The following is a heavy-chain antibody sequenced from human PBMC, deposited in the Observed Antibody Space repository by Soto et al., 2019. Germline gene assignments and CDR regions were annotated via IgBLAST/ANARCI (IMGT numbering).Heavy chain of an antibody. CDR3: ATDGVGVVPGDVFDI. D-gene: IGHD2-2*01. CDR2: ISYDGGNK. J-gene: IGHJ3*02. CDR1: GFTFSSYA. V-gene: IGHV3-30-3*01. Sequence: SGGSLRLSCAASGFTFSSYAMHWVRQAPGKGLGWVAVISYDGGNKYYADSVKGRFTISRDNAKNSLYLQMNSLGDEDTAVYYCATDGVGVVPGDVFDIWGQGTMVTVSS.